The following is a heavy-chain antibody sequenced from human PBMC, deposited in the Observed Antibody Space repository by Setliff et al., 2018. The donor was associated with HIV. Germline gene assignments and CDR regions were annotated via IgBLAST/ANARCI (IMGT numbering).Heavy chain of an antibody. CDR3: ASLDGSESPYIYYYYMDV. V-gene: IGHV4-39*01. D-gene: IGHD3-10*01. CDR2: INYRGNT. J-gene: IGHJ6*03. CDR1: GGSISTSRYY. Sequence: PSETLSLTCTVSGGSISTSRYYWGWLRQPPGKGLEWIGSINYRGNTYYNPSLKRRAAISVDTSKNQISLKLSSVTAADTAVYYCASLDGSESPYIYYYYMDVWGEGTAVTVSS.